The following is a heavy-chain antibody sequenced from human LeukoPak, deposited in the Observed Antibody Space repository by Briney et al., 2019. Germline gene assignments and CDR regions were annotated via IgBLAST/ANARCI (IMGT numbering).Heavy chain of an antibody. CDR3: AANIMGSAWSY. CDR2: IYYSGST. D-gene: IGHD3-16*01. CDR1: GGSISSYY. J-gene: IGHJ4*02. V-gene: IGHV4-59*08. Sequence: SETLSLTCTVSGGSISSYYWSWIRQPPGKGLEWIGYIYYSGSTNYNSSLKSRVTISVDTSKNQFSLKLSSVTAADTAVYYCAANIMGSAWSYWGQGTLVTVSS.